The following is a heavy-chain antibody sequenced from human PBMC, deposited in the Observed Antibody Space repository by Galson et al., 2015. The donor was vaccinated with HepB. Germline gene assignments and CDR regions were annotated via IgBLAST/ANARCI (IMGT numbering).Heavy chain of an antibody. D-gene: IGHD4-17*01. J-gene: IGHJ4*02. V-gene: IGHV3-30*18. CDR1: GFTFSSYG. CDR2: ISYDGSNK. Sequence: SLRLSCATSGFTFSSYGMHWVRQAPGKGLEWVAVISYDGSNKYYADSVKGRFTISRDNSKNTLYLQMNSLRAEDTAVYYCAKSSYGDYVSYDYWGQGTLVTVSS. CDR3: AKSSYGDYVSYDY.